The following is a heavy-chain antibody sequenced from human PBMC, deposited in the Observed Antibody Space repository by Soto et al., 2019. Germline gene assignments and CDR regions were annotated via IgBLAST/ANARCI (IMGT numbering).Heavy chain of an antibody. J-gene: IGHJ6*02. Sequence: GGSLRLSCAASGFTFSSYSMSWVRPAPGKGLEWVSAISGSGGSTYYADSVKGRFTISRDNSKNTLYLQMNSLRAEDTAVYYCARPMVRGVITPGPYYYYGMDVWGQGTTVTVSS. CDR1: GFTFSSYS. CDR2: ISGSGGST. D-gene: IGHD3-10*01. CDR3: ARPMVRGVITPGPYYYYGMDV. V-gene: IGHV3-23*01.